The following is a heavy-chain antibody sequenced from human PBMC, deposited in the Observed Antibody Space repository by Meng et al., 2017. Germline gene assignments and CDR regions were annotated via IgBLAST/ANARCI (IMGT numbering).Heavy chain of an antibody. CDR3: ARVGYYHDSSGTLDI. Sequence: SVKVSCKASGGTFSSYAISWVRQAPGQGLEWMGGIIPIFGTANYAQKFQGRVTITTDESTSTAYMELSSLRSEDTAVYYCARVGYYHDSSGTLDIWGQGTMVTVSS. J-gene: IGHJ3*02. CDR2: IIPIFGTA. CDR1: GGTFSSYA. D-gene: IGHD3-22*01. V-gene: IGHV1-69*05.